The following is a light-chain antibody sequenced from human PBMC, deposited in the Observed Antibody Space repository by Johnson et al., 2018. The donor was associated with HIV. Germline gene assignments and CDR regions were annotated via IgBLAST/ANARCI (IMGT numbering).Light chain of an antibody. CDR3: ATWDDTLNGRYV. Sequence: QSVLTQPPSVSAAPGQKVTISCSGSSSNIGNNYVSWYQQLPGTAPKLLIYETNKRPSGIPDRFSGSKSGTSATLVISGLQAEDEADYYCATWDDTLNGRYVFGTGTKVTVL. J-gene: IGLJ1*01. V-gene: IGLV1-51*02. CDR2: ETN. CDR1: SSNIGNNY.